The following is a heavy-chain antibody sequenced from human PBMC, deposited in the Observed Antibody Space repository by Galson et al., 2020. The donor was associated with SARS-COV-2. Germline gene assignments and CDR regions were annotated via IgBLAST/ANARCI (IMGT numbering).Heavy chain of an antibody. CDR1: GFTFSSYG. CDR3: AREGIFGIAAAGTAFDY. CDR2: IWYDGSNK. J-gene: IGHJ4*02. Sequence: QLGESLKISCAASGFTFSSYGMHWVRQAPGKGLEWVAVIWYDGSNKYYADSVKGRFTISRDNSKNTLYLQMNSLRAEDTAVYYCAREGIFGIAAAGTAFDYWGQGTLVTVSS. D-gene: IGHD6-13*01. V-gene: IGHV3-33*01.